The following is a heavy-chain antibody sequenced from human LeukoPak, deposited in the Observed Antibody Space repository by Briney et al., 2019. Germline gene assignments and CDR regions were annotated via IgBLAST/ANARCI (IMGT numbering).Heavy chain of an antibody. CDR1: GYTFTSYG. D-gene: IGHD3-22*01. V-gene: IGHV1-18*01. Sequence: ASVKVSCKASGYTFTSYGISWVRQAPGQGLEWMGWISAYNGNTNYAQKLQGRVTMTTDTSTSTAYMELRSLRSDDTAVYYCARDAYYYDSSDDYFDYWGQGTLVTVSS. CDR2: ISAYNGNT. J-gene: IGHJ4*02. CDR3: ARDAYYYDSSDDYFDY.